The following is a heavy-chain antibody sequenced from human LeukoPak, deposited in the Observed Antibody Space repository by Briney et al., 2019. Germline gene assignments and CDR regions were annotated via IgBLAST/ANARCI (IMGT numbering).Heavy chain of an antibody. V-gene: IGHV3-7*05. CDR1: GFXFSSYW. D-gene: IGHD2-2*01. J-gene: IGHJ4*02. CDR2: IKQDGSEK. Sequence: PGGSLRLSCAASGFXFSSYWMSWVRQAPGKGLEWVANIKQDGSEKYYVDSVKGRFTISRDNAKNSLYLQMNSLRAEDTAVYYCARDGKAVPAAMRYWGQGTLVTVSS. CDR3: ARDGKAVPAAMRY.